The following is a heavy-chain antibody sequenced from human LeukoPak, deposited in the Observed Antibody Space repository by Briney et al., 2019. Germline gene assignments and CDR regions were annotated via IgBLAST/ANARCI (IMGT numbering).Heavy chain of an antibody. CDR2: IIPIFGTA. J-gene: IGHJ6*02. V-gene: IGHV1-69*13. Sequence: SVKVSCKASGGTFSSYAISWVRQAPGQGLEWMGGIIPIFGTANYAQKFQGRVTITADESTSTACMELSSLRSEDTAVYYCARGIWSGSAYYYYYGMDVWGQGTTVTVSS. CDR3: ARGIWSGSAYYYYYGMDV. CDR1: GGTFSSYA. D-gene: IGHD3-3*01.